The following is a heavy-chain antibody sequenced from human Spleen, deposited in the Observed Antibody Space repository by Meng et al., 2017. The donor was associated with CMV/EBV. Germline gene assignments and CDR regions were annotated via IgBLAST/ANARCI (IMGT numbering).Heavy chain of an antibody. CDR1: GYTFTGYY. CDR3: ARDPYSNPYYYYYYGMDV. J-gene: IGHJ6*02. D-gene: IGHD4-11*01. Sequence: ASVKVSCKAFGYTFTGYYMHWVRQAPGQGLEWMGWISAYNGNTNYAQKLQGRVTMTTDTSTSTAYMELRSLRSDDTAVYYCARDPYSNPYYYYYYGMDVWGQGTTVTVSS. V-gene: IGHV1-18*04. CDR2: ISAYNGNT.